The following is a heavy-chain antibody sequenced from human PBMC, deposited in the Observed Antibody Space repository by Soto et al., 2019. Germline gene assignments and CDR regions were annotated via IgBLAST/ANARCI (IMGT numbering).Heavy chain of an antibody. CDR2: ISSSSSYI. CDR3: ARDLPVGELLSCAPFDP. Sequence: EVQLVESGGGLVKPGGPLRLSCAASGFTFSSYSMNWVRQAPGKGLEWVSSISSSSSYIYYADSVKGRFTISRDNAKNSLYLQMNSLRAEDTAVYYCARDLPVGELLSCAPFDPWGQGTLVTVSS. CDR1: GFTFSSYS. J-gene: IGHJ5*02. D-gene: IGHD3-10*01. V-gene: IGHV3-21*01.